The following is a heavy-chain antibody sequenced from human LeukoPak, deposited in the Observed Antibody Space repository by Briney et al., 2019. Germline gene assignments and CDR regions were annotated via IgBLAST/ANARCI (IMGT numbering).Heavy chain of an antibody. D-gene: IGHD6-19*01. CDR2: IIPIFGIA. CDR1: GGTFSSYA. V-gene: IGHV1-69*04. J-gene: IGHJ5*02. Sequence: SVKVSCKASGGTFSSYAISWVRQAPGQGLEWMGRIIPIFGIANYAQKFQGRATITADKSTSTAYMELSSLRSEDTAVYYCARDRLGASGWYETNWFDPWGQGTLVTVSS. CDR3: ARDRLGASGWYETNWFDP.